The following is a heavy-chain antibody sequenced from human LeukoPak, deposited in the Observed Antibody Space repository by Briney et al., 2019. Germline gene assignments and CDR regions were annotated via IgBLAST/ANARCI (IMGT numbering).Heavy chain of an antibody. CDR2: FYSGGST. D-gene: IGHD2-15*01. Sequence: GGSLRLSCAASGFTVSSNYMSWVRQAPGKGLEWVSVFYSGGSTYYADSVKGRFTISRDNSKNTLYLQMNSLRAEDTAVYYCARDYCSGGSCHSDYWGQGTLVTVSS. CDR3: ARDYCSGGSCHSDY. J-gene: IGHJ4*02. CDR1: GFTVSSNY. V-gene: IGHV3-53*01.